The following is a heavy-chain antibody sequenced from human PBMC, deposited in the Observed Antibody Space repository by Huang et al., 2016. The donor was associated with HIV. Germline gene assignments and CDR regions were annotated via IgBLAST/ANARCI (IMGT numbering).Heavy chain of an antibody. D-gene: IGHD3-22*01. J-gene: IGHJ4*02. CDR3: ARRYNSRRDY. Sequence: QVQLEQWGAGLLKASETLSLTCAVYGGSFSGYYWNWLRQAPGKGLEWVGEINHSGKTNYNPSTKSRVNMSVDTSKSQFSLYLTSLSAADTGTYFCARRYNSRRDYWGRGTLVTVHS. V-gene: IGHV4-34*02. CDR1: GGSFSGYY. CDR2: INHSGKT.